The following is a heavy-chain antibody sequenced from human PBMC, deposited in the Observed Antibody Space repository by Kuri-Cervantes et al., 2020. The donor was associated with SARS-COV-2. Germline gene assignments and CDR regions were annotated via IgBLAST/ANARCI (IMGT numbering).Heavy chain of an antibody. CDR3: ARGGYGDYLS. J-gene: IGHJ5*02. CDR1: GGSISSYY. V-gene: IGHV4-59*01. D-gene: IGHD4-17*01. Sequence: AESLTLSCTVSGGSISSYYWSWIRQPPGKGLEWIGSIYYSGSTNYNPSLKSQVTISVDASKNQFSLKLSSVTAADTAVYYCARGGYGDYLSWGQGTLVTVSS. CDR2: IYYSGST.